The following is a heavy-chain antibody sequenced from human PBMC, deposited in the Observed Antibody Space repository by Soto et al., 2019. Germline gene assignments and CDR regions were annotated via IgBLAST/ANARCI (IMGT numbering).Heavy chain of an antibody. V-gene: IGHV1-18*01. CDR2: ISAYNGNT. Sequence: QVKLVQSGTEVKKPGASMKVSCKASGYSFATSGISWVRQAPGQGLEWMGWISAYNGNTNYDQKLQDRVTMTTDTSTSTAYLELGSLRSDDTAVYYCARAGQYYDSSGYANWGQGTLVTVSS. D-gene: IGHD3-22*01. J-gene: IGHJ4*02. CDR1: GYSFATSG. CDR3: ARAGQYYDSSGYAN.